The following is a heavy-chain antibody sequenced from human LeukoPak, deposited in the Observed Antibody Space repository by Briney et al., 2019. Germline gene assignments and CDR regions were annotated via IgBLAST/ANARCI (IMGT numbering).Heavy chain of an antibody. J-gene: IGHJ3*02. D-gene: IGHD1-26*01. CDR2: ISSSSSYI. V-gene: IGHV3-21*01. CDR3: ASREGYRWELLNAFDI. CDR1: GFTFSSYS. Sequence: PGGSLRLSCAASGFTFSSYSMNWVRQAPGKGLEWVSSISSSSSYIYYADSVKGRFTISRDNAKNSLYLQMNCLRAEDTAVYYCASREGYRWELLNAFDIWGQGTMVTVSS.